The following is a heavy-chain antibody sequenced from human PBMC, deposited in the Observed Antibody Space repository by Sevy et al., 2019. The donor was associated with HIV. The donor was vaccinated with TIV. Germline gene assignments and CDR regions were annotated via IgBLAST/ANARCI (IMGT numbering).Heavy chain of an antibody. CDR1: GFTFDDYA. Sequence: GGSLRLSCAASGFTFDDYAMHWVRQAPGKGLEWVSGISWTSGGIVYADSVKGRFTISRDNAKNSLYLQMNSLRVEDTALAYCAKDLYSGGWYYYFDSWGQGTLVTVSS. J-gene: IGHJ4*02. CDR2: ISWTSGGI. V-gene: IGHV3-9*01. CDR3: AKDLYSGGWYYYFDS. D-gene: IGHD6-19*01.